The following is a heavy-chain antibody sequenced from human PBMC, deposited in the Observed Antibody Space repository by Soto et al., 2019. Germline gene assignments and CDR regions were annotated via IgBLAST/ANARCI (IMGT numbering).Heavy chain of an antibody. CDR3: ARHNSQWPNWFDP. CDR1: GYTFTSYG. Sequence: GASVKVSCKASGYTFTSYGISWVRQAPGQGLEWMGWINPYNGNTKYAQKLQGRVTMTTDTSTNTAYMDLRSLRSDDTAVYYCARHNSQWPNWFDPWGQGTPVTVSS. J-gene: IGHJ5*02. D-gene: IGHD1-1*01. CDR2: INPYNGNT. V-gene: IGHV1-18*01.